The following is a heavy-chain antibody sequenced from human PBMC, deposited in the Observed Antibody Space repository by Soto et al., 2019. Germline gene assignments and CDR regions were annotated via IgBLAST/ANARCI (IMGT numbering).Heavy chain of an antibody. J-gene: IGHJ4*02. V-gene: IGHV1-8*01. CDR2: MNHNSGNT. CDR1: GYTFTSYD. D-gene: IGHD6-13*01. Sequence: QVQLVQSGAEVKKPGASVKVSCKASGYTFTSYDINWVRQATGQGLEWMGWMNHNSGNTGYAQKFQGRVTMTRNISISTAYMELSSLRSEDTAVYYCAREHSSSWRFDYWGQGTLVTVSS. CDR3: AREHSSSWRFDY.